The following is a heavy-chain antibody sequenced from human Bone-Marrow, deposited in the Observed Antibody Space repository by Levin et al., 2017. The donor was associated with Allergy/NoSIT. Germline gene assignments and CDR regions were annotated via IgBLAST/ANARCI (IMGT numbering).Heavy chain of an antibody. D-gene: IGHD1-14*01. CDR2: IKSKVDGGTA. CDR3: TTGVSGGEDY. J-gene: IGHJ4*02. V-gene: IGHV3-15*01. CDR1: GFTFSTAW. Sequence: AGGSLRLSCAVSGFTFSTAWLTWVRQAPEKGLEWVGRIKSKVDGGTADYAAPVKGRFTISRDDSKNTLYLQLNSLEIEDTALYYCTTGVSGGEDYWGQGTLVTVSS.